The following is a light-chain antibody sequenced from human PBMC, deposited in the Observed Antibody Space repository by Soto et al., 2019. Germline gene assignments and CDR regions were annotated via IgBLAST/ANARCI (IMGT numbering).Light chain of an antibody. CDR2: KTS. V-gene: IGKV1-5*03. CDR1: QSISIW. Sequence: DIHMTQSPSTLSASVGDRVTITCRASQSISIWLAWYQQKPGKAPTLLIYKTSSLETGVPSRFSGSGSGTEFTLNISSLQPDDFVTYYGQHWNDYSWTFGQGTNVEVK. CDR3: QHWNDYSWT. J-gene: IGKJ1*01.